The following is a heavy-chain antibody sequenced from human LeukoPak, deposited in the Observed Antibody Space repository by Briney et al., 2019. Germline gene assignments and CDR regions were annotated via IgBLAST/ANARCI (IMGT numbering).Heavy chain of an antibody. J-gene: IGHJ4*02. CDR3: ARENSGWSFDY. Sequence: GGSLRLSCAVSGFSVSNNYMSWVRQAPGKGLERVSVIYGGDNTYYADSERGRFTISRDISKNTVSLQMNSLRAEDTAMYYCARENSGWSFDYWGQGTLVTVSS. D-gene: IGHD6-19*01. V-gene: IGHV3-66*01. CDR1: GFSVSNNY. CDR2: IYGGDNT.